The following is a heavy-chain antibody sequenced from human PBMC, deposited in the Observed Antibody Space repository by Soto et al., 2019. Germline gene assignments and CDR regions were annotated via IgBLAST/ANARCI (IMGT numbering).Heavy chain of an antibody. CDR2: ISSSSSYI. Sequence: EVQLVESGGGLVKPGGSLRLSCAASGFTFSSYSMNWVRQAPGKGLEWVSSISSSSSYIYYADSVKGRFTISRDNAKNSLYLQMNSLGAEDTAVYYCARQDGDYDFWSGYYKGRYYYYYYMDVWGKGTTVTVSS. CDR1: GFTFSSYS. J-gene: IGHJ6*03. D-gene: IGHD3-3*01. V-gene: IGHV3-21*01. CDR3: ARQDGDYDFWSGYYKGRYYYYYYMDV.